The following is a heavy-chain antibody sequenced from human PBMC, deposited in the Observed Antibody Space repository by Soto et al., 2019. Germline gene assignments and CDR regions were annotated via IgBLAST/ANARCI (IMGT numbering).Heavy chain of an antibody. J-gene: IGHJ3*02. CDR1: GYTFTSYY. CDR2: INPSGGST. D-gene: IGHD5-12*01. V-gene: IGHV1-46*01. CDR3: ARVEMATIKGNAFDI. Sequence: GASVKVSCKASGYTFTSYYMYWVRQAPGQGLEWMGIINPSGGSTSYAQKFQSRVTMTRDTSTSTVNMELSSLRSEDTAVYYCARVEMATIKGNAFDIWGQGTMVTVSS.